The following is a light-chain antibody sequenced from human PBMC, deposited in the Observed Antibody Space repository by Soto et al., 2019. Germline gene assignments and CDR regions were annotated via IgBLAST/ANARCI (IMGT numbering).Light chain of an antibody. CDR1: QSVFSS. V-gene: IGKV3-15*01. CDR2: GAA. J-gene: IGKJ5*01. Sequence: EIVMTQSPATLSVSPGERATLSCRASQSVFSSLAWYQQKPGQAPRLLIYGAATRATGIPARFSGSGSGTEFTLTISSLQSEDFAVYYCQQWKNWPPITFGQGTRLEIK. CDR3: QQWKNWPPIT.